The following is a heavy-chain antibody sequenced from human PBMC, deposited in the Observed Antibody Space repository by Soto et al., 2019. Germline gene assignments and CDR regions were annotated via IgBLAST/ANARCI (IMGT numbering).Heavy chain of an antibody. CDR1: GATVSRGXXF. D-gene: IGHD2-2*01. CDR3: ARDRRRSLVPAARKGYYXXXYGMDV. Sequence: SETLSLTCTVSGATVSRGXXFWTWIRQPPGKGLEWIGYIYSSETTNYNPALKSRVTISVDTSKNQFSLKLSSVTAADTAVYYCARDRRRSLVPAARKGYYXXXYGMDVWGQGTTVTVSS. V-gene: IGHV4-61*08. CDR2: IYSSETT. J-gene: IGHJ6*02.